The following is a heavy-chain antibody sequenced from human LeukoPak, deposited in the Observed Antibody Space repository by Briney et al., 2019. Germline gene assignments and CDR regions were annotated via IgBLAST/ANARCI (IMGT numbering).Heavy chain of an antibody. CDR3: ARETDSTLFDY. Sequence: SGGSLRLSCAASGFTFSIYEMNWVRQAVGKGLEWLSYISSSGSTIFYADSVKGRFTISRDNAKNSLSLQMNSLRPEDTAVYYCARETDSTLFDYWGQGTLVTVSS. D-gene: IGHD2-2*01. J-gene: IGHJ4*02. CDR2: ISSSGSTI. CDR1: GFTFSIYE. V-gene: IGHV3-48*03.